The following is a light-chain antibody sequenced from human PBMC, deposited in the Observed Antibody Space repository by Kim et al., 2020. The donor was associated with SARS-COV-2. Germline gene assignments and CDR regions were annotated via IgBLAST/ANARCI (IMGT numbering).Light chain of an antibody. CDR3: EQYGSSPYS. Sequence: EIVLTQSPGTLSLSPGERATLSCRASQSVSSSYLAWYQQKPAQAPSLLIYGASSRATGIPDRFSGSGSGTDFTLTISRLEPEDFAVYYCEQYGSSPYSFGQGTNREI. J-gene: IGKJ2*03. V-gene: IGKV3-20*01. CDR1: QSVSSSY. CDR2: GAS.